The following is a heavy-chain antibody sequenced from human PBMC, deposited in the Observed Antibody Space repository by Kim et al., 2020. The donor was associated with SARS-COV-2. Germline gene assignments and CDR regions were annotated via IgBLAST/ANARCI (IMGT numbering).Heavy chain of an antibody. V-gene: IGHV3-30*18. J-gene: IGHJ6*02. D-gene: IGHD2-2*03. CDR1: GFTFSSYG. CDR3: AKDLDIVVVPAATRGYYYGMDV. Sequence: GGSLRLSCAASGFTFSSYGMHWVRQAPGKGLEWVAVISYDGSNKYYADSVKGRFTISRDNSKNTLYLQMNSLRAEDTAVYYCAKDLDIVVVPAATRGYYYGMDVWGQGTTVTVSS. CDR2: ISYDGSNK.